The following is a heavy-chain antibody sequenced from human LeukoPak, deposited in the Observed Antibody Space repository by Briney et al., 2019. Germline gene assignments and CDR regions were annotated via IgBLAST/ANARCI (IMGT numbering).Heavy chain of an antibody. V-gene: IGHV4-59*01. J-gene: IGHJ4*02. CDR2: IYYSGST. CDR1: GGSISSYY. D-gene: IGHD5-12*01. CDR3: ARRGNHVGYAGVDF. Sequence: PSETLSLTCTVSGGSISSYYWSWIRQPPGKRLEWMGYIYYSGSTKYNPSLKSRVTMSVDTSKNQFSLKLSSVTAADTAVYYCARRGNHVGYAGVDFWGQGTLVTVSS.